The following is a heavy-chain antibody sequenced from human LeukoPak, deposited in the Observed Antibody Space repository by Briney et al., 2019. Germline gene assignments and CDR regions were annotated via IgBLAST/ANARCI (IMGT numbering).Heavy chain of an antibody. CDR2: ISLSGNVK. CDR1: GFTFSNFY. J-gene: IGHJ4*02. Sequence: GGSLRLSCVVSGFTFSNFYMTWIRQAPGKGLEWIATISLSGNVKEYSDSVQGRFTISRDNTRNSLFLQMDSLRVDDTAMYYCARGLMGGYPRFDYWGQGTLVTVSS. D-gene: IGHD3-22*01. V-gene: IGHV3-11*01. CDR3: ARGLMGGYPRFDY.